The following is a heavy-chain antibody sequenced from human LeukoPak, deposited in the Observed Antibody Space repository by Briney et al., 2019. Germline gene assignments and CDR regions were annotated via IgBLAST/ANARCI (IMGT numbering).Heavy chain of an antibody. CDR2: ISSNGGNT. J-gene: IGHJ4*02. CDR3: VKRTGRYFDY. D-gene: IGHD7-27*01. Sequence: GGSLRLSCSASGFTFSSYAIHWVRQAPGKGLEYVSGISSNGGNTYNANSLKGRITISRDNSKNTVDLQMSSLRTEDTAVYFCVKRTGRYFDYWGQGTLVTVSS. V-gene: IGHV3-64D*09. CDR1: GFTFSSYA.